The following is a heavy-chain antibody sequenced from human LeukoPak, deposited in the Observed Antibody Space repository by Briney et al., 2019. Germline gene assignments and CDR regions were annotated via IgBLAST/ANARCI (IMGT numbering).Heavy chain of an antibody. CDR1: GFTFDDYG. V-gene: IGHV3-20*04. D-gene: IGHD3-10*01. Sequence: GGSLRLSCAASGFTFDDYGMSWVRQAPGKGLEWVSGINWNGGNTGYADSVKGRSTISRDNAKNSLYLQMNSLRAEDTALYYCARGKIPSPYFYFDYWGQGTLVTVSS. CDR3: ARGKIPSPYFYFDY. J-gene: IGHJ4*02. CDR2: INWNGGNT.